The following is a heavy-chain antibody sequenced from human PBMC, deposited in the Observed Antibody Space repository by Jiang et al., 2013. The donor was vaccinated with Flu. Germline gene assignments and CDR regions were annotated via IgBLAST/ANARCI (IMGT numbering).Heavy chain of an antibody. V-gene: IGHV5-51*01. D-gene: IGHD2-2*01. CDR1: GYSFTSYW. J-gene: IGHJ6*02. CDR2: IYPGDSDT. CDR3: ARLDIVVVPAAHYYGMDV. Sequence: SLKISCKGSGYSFTSYWIGWVRQMPGKGLEWMGIIYPGDSDTRYSPSFQGQVTISADKSISTAYLQWSSLKASDTAMYYCARLDIVVVPAAHYYGMDVWGQGTTVTVSS.